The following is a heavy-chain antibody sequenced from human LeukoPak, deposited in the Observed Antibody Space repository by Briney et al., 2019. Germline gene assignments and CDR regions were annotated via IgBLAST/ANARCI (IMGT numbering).Heavy chain of an antibody. CDR3: ARSSYDSSSWYEVKGWFDP. D-gene: IGHD6-13*01. CDR2: ISNGGTNK. Sequence: PGRSLRLSCAASGFRFSSYAMNWVRQAPGKGLEWVAVISNGGTNKYYADSVKGRFTISRANSKNTLYLQMNSLRPEGTAVYYCARSSYDSSSWYEVKGWFDPWGQGTLVTVSS. V-gene: IGHV3-30*04. CDR1: GFRFSSYA. J-gene: IGHJ5*02.